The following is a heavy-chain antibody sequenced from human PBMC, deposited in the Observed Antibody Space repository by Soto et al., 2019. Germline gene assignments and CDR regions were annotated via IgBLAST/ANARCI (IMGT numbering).Heavy chain of an antibody. D-gene: IGHD2-2*01. CDR1: GFTFTTYG. CDR2: ITSNGGST. V-gene: IGHV3-64*07. Sequence: EVQLVESGGGLVQPGGSLRLSCAASGFTFTTYGIHWVRQAPGKGLGFVSAITSNGGSTYYADSVKGRLTISRDNSKNTVYLQMGSLSVEDMGVYYCARARRDCSSSSCYLYYFDYWGQGTLVTVSS. J-gene: IGHJ4*02. CDR3: ARARRDCSSSSCYLYYFDY.